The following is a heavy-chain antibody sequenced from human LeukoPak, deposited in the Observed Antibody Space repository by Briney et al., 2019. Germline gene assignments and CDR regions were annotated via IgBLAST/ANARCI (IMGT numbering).Heavy chain of an antibody. J-gene: IGHJ4*02. D-gene: IGHD1-26*01. CDR2: ISYDGSNK. CDR1: GFTFSSYG. Sequence: PRGSLRLSCAASGFTFSSYGMHWVRQAPGKGLEWVAVISYDGSNKYYADSVKGRFTISRDNSKNTLYLQMNSLRAEDTAVYYCAKDGNLLSLPSLPYYFDYWGQGTLVTVSS. V-gene: IGHV3-30*18. CDR3: AKDGNLLSLPSLPYYFDY.